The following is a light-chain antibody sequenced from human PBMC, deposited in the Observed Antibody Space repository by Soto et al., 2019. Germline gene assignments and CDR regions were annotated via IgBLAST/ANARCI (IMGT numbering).Light chain of an antibody. V-gene: IGLV2-11*01. CDR1: SSDVGAYNY. Sequence: QSALTQPRSVSGSPGQSVTISCTGTSSDVGAYNYVSWYQQHPGKAPKGIIYDVTKRPSGVPDRFSGSKSGNTASLTISGLQAEDEADYYCCSHAGMSTFVVCGGGTKLTVL. CDR2: DVT. CDR3: CSHAGMSTFVV. J-gene: IGLJ2*01.